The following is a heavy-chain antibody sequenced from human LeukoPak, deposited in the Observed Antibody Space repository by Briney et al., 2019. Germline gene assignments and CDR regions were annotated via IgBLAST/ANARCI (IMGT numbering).Heavy chain of an antibody. CDR2: IIPIFGTA. CDR1: GYTFTSYG. Sequence: GASVKVSCKASGYTFTSYGISWVRQAPGQGLEWMGGIIPIFGTANYAQKFQGRVTITADESTSTAYMELSSLRSEDTAVYYCARQWLVPGDYYYYMDVWGKGTTVTISS. CDR3: ARQWLVPGDYYYYMDV. D-gene: IGHD6-19*01. V-gene: IGHV1-69*13. J-gene: IGHJ6*03.